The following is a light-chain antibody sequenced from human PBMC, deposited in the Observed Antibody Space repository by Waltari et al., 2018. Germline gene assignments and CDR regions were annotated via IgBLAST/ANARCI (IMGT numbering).Light chain of an antibody. J-gene: IGKJ4*01. V-gene: IGKV2-29*02. Sequence: DIVLTQTPLSLPVTPGEPDSISCRSSPSLLHRNGHTYLYSYLQKPGQPPRLIIYRVSNRFSGVPDRFSGSGSGTGFTLRISRVEAEDVGVYYCVQALQTPRTFGGGTRVEIK. CDR3: VQALQTPRT. CDR1: PSLLHRNGHTY. CDR2: RVS.